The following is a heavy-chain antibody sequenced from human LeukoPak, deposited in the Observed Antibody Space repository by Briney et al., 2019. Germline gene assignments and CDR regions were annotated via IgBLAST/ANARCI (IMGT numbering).Heavy chain of an antibody. Sequence: PGGSLRLSCAASGFTFSSYGMHWVRQAPGKGLEWVAVISYDGSNKYYADSVKGRFTISRDNAKNSLYLQMNSLRAEDTAVYYCARPGIAAAGTPYYYYYYMDVWGKGTTVTVSS. CDR2: ISYDGSNK. CDR3: ARPGIAAAGTPYYYYYYMDV. CDR1: GFTFSSYG. D-gene: IGHD6-13*01. V-gene: IGHV3-30*03. J-gene: IGHJ6*03.